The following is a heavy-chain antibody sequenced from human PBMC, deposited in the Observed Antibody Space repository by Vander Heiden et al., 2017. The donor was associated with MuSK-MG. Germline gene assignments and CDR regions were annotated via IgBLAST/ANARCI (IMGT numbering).Heavy chain of an antibody. Sequence: QVQLQESGPGLVKPSETLSLTCPVSGGSISSYYWSWIRQPPGKGLEWIGYIYYSGSTNYNPPLKSRVTISVDTSKNQFSLKLSSVTAADTAVYYCARVPPEEGYDILTGPSKIFTGYMDVWGKGTTVTVSS. J-gene: IGHJ6*03. CDR2: IYYSGST. CDR1: GGSISSYY. D-gene: IGHD3-9*01. V-gene: IGHV4-59*01. CDR3: ARVPPEEGYDILTGPSKIFTGYMDV.